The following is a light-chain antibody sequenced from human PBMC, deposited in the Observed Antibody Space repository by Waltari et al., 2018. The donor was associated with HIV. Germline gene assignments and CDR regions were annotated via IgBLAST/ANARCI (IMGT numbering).Light chain of an antibody. CDR3: QLRSNWPLFT. J-gene: IGKJ3*01. CDR2: DAS. CDR1: QSVSSY. V-gene: IGKV3-11*01. Sequence: ELLLTQSPSTLPSSPVDRATLSCRASQSVSSYLDGYQQKPVQAPRLISYDASNRATGIPARFSGSGSGTDFTLTISSLEPEDFSVYYCQLRSNWPLFTFGPGTKVDIK.